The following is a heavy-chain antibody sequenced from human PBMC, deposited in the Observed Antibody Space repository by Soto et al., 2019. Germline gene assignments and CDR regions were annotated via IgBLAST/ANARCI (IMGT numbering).Heavy chain of an antibody. J-gene: IGHJ4*02. V-gene: IGHV2-5*02. D-gene: IGHD5-12*01. CDR3: AHIDPEIVTVGGHGGFDY. CDR2: IYWDDDK. CDR1: GFSLTSGVG. Sequence: QITLKESGPTLVRPPQTLTLTCTFSGFSLTSGVGVGWIRQPPGKALEWLALIYWDDDKRYSPSLKNRLTITKDTSKKQVVLTMTNVGTVDTATYFCAHIDPEIVTVGGHGGFDYWGQGTLVTVSS.